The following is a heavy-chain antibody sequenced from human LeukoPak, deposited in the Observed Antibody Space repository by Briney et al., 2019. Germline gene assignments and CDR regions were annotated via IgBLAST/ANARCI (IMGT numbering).Heavy chain of an antibody. V-gene: IGHV3-30*04. CDR1: GFTFSSYV. CDR2: ISYDGSNE. CDR3: ARGLIAVAGLFDS. D-gene: IGHD6-19*01. Sequence: GGSLRLSCAASGFTFSSYVMHWVRQAPGKGLEWVAIISYDGSNEYYADSMKGRFTISRDNSKNTLYLQMNSLRAADTAVYYCARGLIAVAGLFDSWGQGTLVTVSS. J-gene: IGHJ4*02.